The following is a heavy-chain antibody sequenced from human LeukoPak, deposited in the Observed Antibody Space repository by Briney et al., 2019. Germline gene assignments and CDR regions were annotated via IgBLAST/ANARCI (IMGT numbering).Heavy chain of an antibody. CDR1: CGLLRLFF. Sequence: PSDPLPHMRSVCCGLLRLFFWRGPRPSSGKGPAWIANIYDEGNTKKNPSLKSRVTISRDMSKNQVSLKLTSVTAADTAIYYCARHIGAWAFDIWGQGTMVTVSP. CDR3: ARHIGAWAFDI. V-gene: IGHV4-59*08. J-gene: IGHJ3*02. CDR2: IYDEGNT.